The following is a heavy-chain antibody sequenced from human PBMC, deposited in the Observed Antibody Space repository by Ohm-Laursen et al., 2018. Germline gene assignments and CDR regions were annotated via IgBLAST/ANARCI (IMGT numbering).Heavy chain of an antibody. Sequence: SLRLSCAASGFTFSSYAMSWVRQAPGKGLEWVSAISGSGGSTYYADSVKGRFTISRDNAKNSLYLQMNSLRAEDTAVYYCARGIAATGTSHFDYWGQGTLVTVFS. J-gene: IGHJ4*02. D-gene: IGHD6-25*01. V-gene: IGHV3-23*01. CDR2: ISGSGGST. CDR1: GFTFSSYA. CDR3: ARGIAATGTSHFDY.